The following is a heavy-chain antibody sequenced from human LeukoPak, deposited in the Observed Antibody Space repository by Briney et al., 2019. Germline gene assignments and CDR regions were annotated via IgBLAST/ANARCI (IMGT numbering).Heavy chain of an antibody. CDR3: ARDSPVGASSFDI. CDR1: GFSVSSNH. Sequence: GGSLRLSCAASGFSVSSNHMSWVRQAPGRGLEWVSVSYSGGSAYYSDSVKGRFTISRDRSKNTVYLQMNSLRVEDTAVYYCARDSPVGASSFDIWGQGTMVSVSS. CDR2: SYSGGSA. D-gene: IGHD1-26*01. J-gene: IGHJ3*02. V-gene: IGHV3-66*01.